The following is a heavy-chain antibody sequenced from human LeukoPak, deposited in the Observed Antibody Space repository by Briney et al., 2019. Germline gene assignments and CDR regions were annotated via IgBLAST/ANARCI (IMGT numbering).Heavy chain of an antibody. CDR3: VRAVHHLFYSDSSGYYGDAFDV. CDR2: IYSGSTI. CDR1: GFSVRTKY. J-gene: IGHJ3*01. V-gene: IGHV3-66*01. Sequence: GRSPRLSCAPSGFSVRTKYMSWVRHAPGKGLEWVSVIYSGSTILDPDSLKGRFNISRDNSRDTLHLKLNSVRVEDTAVYYCVRAVHHLFYSDSSGYYGDAFDVGGQGTVVTVSS. D-gene: IGHD3-22*01.